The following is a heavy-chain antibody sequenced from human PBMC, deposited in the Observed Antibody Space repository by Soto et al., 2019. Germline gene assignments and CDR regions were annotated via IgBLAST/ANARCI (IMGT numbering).Heavy chain of an antibody. Sequence: EVQLLESGGGLVQPGGSLRLSCAASGFTFSSYAMSWVRQAPGKGLEWVSGISGSGHSTYYADSVKGRFTISRDNSKNTLYLQMNSLRAEDTAVYYCAKDLGESIFGVVIDYYYYGMDVWGQGTTVTVSS. CDR2: ISGSGHST. V-gene: IGHV3-23*01. CDR1: GFTFSSYA. J-gene: IGHJ6*02. D-gene: IGHD3-3*01. CDR3: AKDLGESIFGVVIDYYYYGMDV.